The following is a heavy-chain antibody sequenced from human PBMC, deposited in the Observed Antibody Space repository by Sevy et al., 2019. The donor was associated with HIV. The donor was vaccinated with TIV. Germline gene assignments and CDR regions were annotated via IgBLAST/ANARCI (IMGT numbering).Heavy chain of an antibody. D-gene: IGHD6-13*01. Sequence: GGSLRLSCVASGFTLNSYWMHWVRQAPGKGLEWVAHIKQDGSVKYYVDSVKGRFTISRDNARNLLYLQMNSLRVEDTALYYCVRAIAANGSFWGQGTLVTVSS. V-gene: IGHV3-7*01. J-gene: IGHJ4*02. CDR3: VRAIAANGSF. CDR1: GFTLNSYW. CDR2: IKQDGSVK.